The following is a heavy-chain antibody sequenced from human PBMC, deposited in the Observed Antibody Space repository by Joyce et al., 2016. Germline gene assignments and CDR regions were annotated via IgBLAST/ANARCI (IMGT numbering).Heavy chain of an antibody. CDR2: ISGSGSSI. Sequence: EVQLLESGGGLVQPAGSLRLSCAASGFTFSSYAMSWVRQAPGKGLEWVSVISGSGSSIYDADSVKGRFTFSRDNSKNTLYLQMNSLRAEDTAVYYCAKVAEGSAVYFYYMDVWGKGTTVTVSS. CDR3: AKVAEGSAVYFYYMDV. V-gene: IGHV3-23*01. D-gene: IGHD6-6*01. CDR1: GFTFSSYA. J-gene: IGHJ6*03.